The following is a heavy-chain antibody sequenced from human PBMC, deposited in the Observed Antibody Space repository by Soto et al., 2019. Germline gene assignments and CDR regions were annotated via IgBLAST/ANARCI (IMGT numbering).Heavy chain of an antibody. CDR3: ARQRTSVVTQAYFDV. V-gene: IGHV4-39*01. Sequence: KPGATLSLTFTVTVSSIISRSYYWGWLRTPPGKGLEWIGSIYYSGSTYNNPSLRSRVSMSIDTSKDQFSLKLKSVTAADTALYFCARQRTSVVTQAYFDVWGPGSLVNVSA. CDR2: IYYSGST. J-gene: IGHJ4*02. D-gene: IGHD2-21*02. CDR1: VSSIISRSYY.